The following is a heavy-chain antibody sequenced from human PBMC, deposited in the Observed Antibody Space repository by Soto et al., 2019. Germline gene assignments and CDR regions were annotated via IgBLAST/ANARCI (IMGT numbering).Heavy chain of an antibody. V-gene: IGHV4-59*08. CDR3: ARRRQLLRYDAVDI. J-gene: IGHJ3*02. Sequence: QVQLQESGPGLVRPSETLSLTCTLSGGSLSNYYWTWIRQPPGKGLEWIGQIYYTGSTNYNPSLKSRVTLDLDTSKKQFSMKLNSLTAADTAAYYCARRRQLLRYDAVDIGGQGTMVTVSS. CDR2: IYYTGST. CDR1: GGSLSNYY. D-gene: IGHD6-19*01.